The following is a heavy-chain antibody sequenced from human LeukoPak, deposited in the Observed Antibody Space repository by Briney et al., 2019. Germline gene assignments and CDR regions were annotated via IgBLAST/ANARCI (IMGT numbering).Heavy chain of an antibody. CDR2: ISGSGGST. J-gene: IGHJ6*03. CDR1: GFTFSSYA. Sequence: GGSLRLSCAASGFTFSSYAMSWVRQAPGKGLEWVSAISGSGGSTYYADSVKGRFTISRDNSKNTLYLQMNSLRAEDTAVDYCAKRPLLVRYHYYYMDVWGKGTTVTVSS. D-gene: IGHD2-2*01. V-gene: IGHV3-23*01. CDR3: AKRPLLVRYHYYYMDV.